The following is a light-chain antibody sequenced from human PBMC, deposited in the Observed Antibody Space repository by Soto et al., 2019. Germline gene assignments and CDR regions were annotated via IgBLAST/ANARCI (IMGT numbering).Light chain of an antibody. Sequence: DIQMTQSPSSLSASVGDRVIITCRTSQSISNYLNWYQQKPGKAPNLLIYAASSLQSGVPSRFSGSGSGTDFTLTISSLQPEDFATYYCQQSSNTPRTFGQGTKVDIK. V-gene: IGKV1-39*01. J-gene: IGKJ1*01. CDR2: AAS. CDR1: QSISNY. CDR3: QQSSNTPRT.